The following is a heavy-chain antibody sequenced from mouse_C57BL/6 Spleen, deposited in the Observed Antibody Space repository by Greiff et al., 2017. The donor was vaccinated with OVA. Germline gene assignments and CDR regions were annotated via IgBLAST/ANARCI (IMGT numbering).Heavy chain of an antibody. CDR1: GYTFTDYE. J-gene: IGHJ4*01. CDR3: TRWRDGYYDYAMDY. D-gene: IGHD2-3*01. CDR2: IDPETGGT. V-gene: IGHV1-15*01. Sequence: VQLQQSGAELVRPGASVTLSCKASGYTFTDYEMHWVKQTPVHGLEWIGAIDPETGGTAYNQKFKGKAILTADKSSSTAYMALRSLTSEDSAVYYCTRWRDGYYDYAMDYWGQGTSVTVSS.